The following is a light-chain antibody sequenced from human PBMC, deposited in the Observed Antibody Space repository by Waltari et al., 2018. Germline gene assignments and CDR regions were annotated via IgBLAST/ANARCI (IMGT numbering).Light chain of an antibody. CDR1: KSVRNI. J-gene: IGKJ1*01. CDR2: GVS. CDR3: KHYYGWSRT. V-gene: IGKV3-15*01. Sequence: EIVLTQSPVTVSVSPWQTAPLSCRASKSVRNILAWYQQKGGQSPRLLLYGVSTRAVGVPERFSGSGSGKDLTLTITDLQSEDFAIYYCKHYYGWSRTFGQGTKV.